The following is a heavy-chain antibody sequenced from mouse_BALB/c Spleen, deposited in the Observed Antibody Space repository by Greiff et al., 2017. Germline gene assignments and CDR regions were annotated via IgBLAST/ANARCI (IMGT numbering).Heavy chain of an antibody. CDR1: GYSITSDYA. V-gene: IGHV3-2*02. CDR2: ISYSGST. Sequence: EVQLKQSGPGLVKPSQSLSLTCTVTGYSITSDYAWNWIRQFPGNKLEWMGYISYSGSTSYNPSLKSRISITRDTSKNQFFLQLNSVTTEDTATYYCARWGYGPYYAMDYWGQGTSVTVSS. D-gene: IGHD1-1*01. CDR3: ARWGYGPYYAMDY. J-gene: IGHJ4*01.